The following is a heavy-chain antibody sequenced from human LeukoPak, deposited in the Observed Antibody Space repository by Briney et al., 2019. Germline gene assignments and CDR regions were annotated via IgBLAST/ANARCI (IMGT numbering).Heavy chain of an antibody. V-gene: IGHV6-1*01. CDR2: TYYRSKWYN. CDR3: VREGGYGILGY. D-gene: IGHD5-18*01. Sequence: SQTLSLTCAISGDSVSSNSAAWNWFRQSPSRGLEWLGRTYYRSKWYNDHAVSVKSRITISPDTSKNQFSLQLNSVTPEDTAVYYCVREGGYGILGYWAQGTLVTVSS. J-gene: IGHJ4*02. CDR1: GDSVSSNSAA.